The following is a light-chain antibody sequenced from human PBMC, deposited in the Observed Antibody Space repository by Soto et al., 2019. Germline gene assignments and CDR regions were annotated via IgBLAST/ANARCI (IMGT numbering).Light chain of an antibody. CDR1: QSVLYSSNNKNY. CDR2: WVS. CDR3: QQYYSTPPT. Sequence: DIVMTQSPDSLAVSLGERATINCKSSQSVLYSSNNKNYLAWYQQKPGQPPKLLIYWVSNLESGVPDRFSGSGSGTDFTLTISSLQAEDVAVYYCQQYYSTPPTFGQGTKLEIK. J-gene: IGKJ2*01. V-gene: IGKV4-1*01.